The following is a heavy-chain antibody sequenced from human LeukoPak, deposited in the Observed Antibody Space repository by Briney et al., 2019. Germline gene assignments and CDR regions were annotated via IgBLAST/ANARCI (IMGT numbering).Heavy chain of an antibody. D-gene: IGHD1-26*01. CDR3: ARESGSYEAYFDY. CDR2: ISAYNGNT. Sequence: ASVKVSCKTSGYTFTNYGITWVRQAPGQGLEWMGWISAYNGNTNYAQELQGRVTMTTDTSTTTAYMELRSLRSDDTAVYYCARESGSYEAYFDYWGQGTLVTVSS. V-gene: IGHV1-18*01. J-gene: IGHJ4*02. CDR1: GYTFTNYG.